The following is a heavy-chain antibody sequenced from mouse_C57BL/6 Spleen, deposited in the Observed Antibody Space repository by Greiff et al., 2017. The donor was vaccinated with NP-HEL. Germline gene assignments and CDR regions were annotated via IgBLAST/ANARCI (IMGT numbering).Heavy chain of an antibody. V-gene: IGHV1-15*01. J-gene: IGHJ4*01. CDR2: IDPETGGT. CDR1: GYTFTDYE. Sequence: QVQLQQSGAELVRPGASVTLSCKASGYTFTDYEMHWVKQTPVHGLEWIGAIDPETGGTAYNQKFKGKAILTADKSSSTAYMELRSLTSEDSAVYYCTRKFLHYYAMDYWGQGTSVTVSS. CDR3: TRKFLHYYAMDY.